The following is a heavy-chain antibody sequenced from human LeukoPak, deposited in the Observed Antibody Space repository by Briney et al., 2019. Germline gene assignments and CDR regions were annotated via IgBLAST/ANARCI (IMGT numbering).Heavy chain of an antibody. D-gene: IGHD2-21*01. CDR1: GGTFSSYA. V-gene: IGHV1-69*04. CDR2: IIPIFGIA. J-gene: IGHJ5*02. Sequence: SVKVSCKASGGTFSSYAISWVRQAPGQGLEWMGRIIPIFGIANYAQKFQGRVTITADKSTSTAYMGLSSLRSEDTAVYYCARVDSHTDPWGQGTLVTVSS. CDR3: ARVDSHTDP.